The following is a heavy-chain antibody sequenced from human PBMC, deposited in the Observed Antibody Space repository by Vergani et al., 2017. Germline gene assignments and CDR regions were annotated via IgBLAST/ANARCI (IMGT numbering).Heavy chain of an antibody. D-gene: IGHD2-15*01. CDR2: IYPGDSDT. CDR3: ARHRGWGLVVVSATPWYYYYGMDV. CDR1: GYSFTSYW. V-gene: IGHV5-51*01. J-gene: IGHJ6*02. Sequence: EVQLVQSGAEVKKPGESLKISCKGSGYSFTSYWIGWVRQMPGKGLEWMGIIYPGDSDTRYSPSFQGQVTISPDKSISTAYLQWSSLKASDTAMYYCARHRGWGLVVVSATPWYYYYGMDVWGQGTTVTVSS.